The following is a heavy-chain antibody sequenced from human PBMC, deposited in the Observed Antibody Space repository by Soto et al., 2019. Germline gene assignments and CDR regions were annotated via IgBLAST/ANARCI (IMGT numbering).Heavy chain of an antibody. Sequence: ASVKVSCKASGYPFTDNHIHWLRQAPGQGLEFMGWINANNGGAGSAQQFQGRVTVTRDTSITTAYMELSNLRSDDTAAYYCARDRGSEQMPLYYIWFDTCGQGTLVTVSS. CDR2: INANNGGA. J-gene: IGHJ5*02. CDR3: ARDRGSEQMPLYYIWFDT. CDR1: GYPFTDNH. D-gene: IGHD2-15*01. V-gene: IGHV1-2*02.